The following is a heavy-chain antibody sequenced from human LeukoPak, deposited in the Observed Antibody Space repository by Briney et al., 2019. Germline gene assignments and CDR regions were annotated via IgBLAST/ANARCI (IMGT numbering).Heavy chain of an antibody. CDR1: GYTFTGYY. CDR2: INPNSGGT. D-gene: IGHD4-17*01. Sequence: ASVKVSCKASGYTFTGYYMHWVRQAPGQGLVWMGWINPNSGGTNYAQKFQGRVTMTRDTSISTAYMELSRLRSDDTAVYYCARLPSDYEKVPFDYWGQGTLVTVSS. V-gene: IGHV1-2*02. CDR3: ARLPSDYEKVPFDY. J-gene: IGHJ4*02.